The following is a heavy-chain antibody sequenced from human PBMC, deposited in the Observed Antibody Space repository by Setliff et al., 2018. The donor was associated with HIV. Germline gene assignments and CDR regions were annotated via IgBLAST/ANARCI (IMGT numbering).Heavy chain of an antibody. V-gene: IGHV3-11*05. D-gene: IGHD4-17*01. CDR3: ARVPNYNDYVGDYYYMDV. Sequence: GSLRLSCAASGFTFSDYYMSWIRQAPGKGLEWVSYISSSSSYTNYADSVKGRFTISRDNARNSLLLQMNSLRAEDTAVYYCARVPNYNDYVGDYYYMDVWGTGTTVTVSS. CDR2: ISSSSSYT. J-gene: IGHJ6*03. CDR1: GFTFSDYY.